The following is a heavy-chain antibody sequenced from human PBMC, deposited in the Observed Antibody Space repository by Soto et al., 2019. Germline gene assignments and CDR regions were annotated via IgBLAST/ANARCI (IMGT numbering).Heavy chain of an antibody. J-gene: IGHJ5*02. V-gene: IGHV5-51*01. CDR3: ARRSRSGYDWVGYNWFDP. D-gene: IGHD5-12*01. CDR2: IYPGDSDT. Sequence: GESLKISCKGSGYSFPSHWIAWVRQMPGKGLEWMGLIYPGDSDTRYSPSFQGRVIISADKSISPAYLQWSSLKASDTAMYYCARRSRSGYDWVGYNWFDPWGQGTLVTVSS. CDR1: GYSFPSHW.